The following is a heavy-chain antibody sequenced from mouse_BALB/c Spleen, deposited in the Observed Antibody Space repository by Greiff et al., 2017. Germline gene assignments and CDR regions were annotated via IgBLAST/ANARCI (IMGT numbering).Heavy chain of an antibody. J-gene: IGHJ4*01. CDR1: GYTFTDYA. CDR2: ISTYYGDA. Sequence: QVQLQQSGAELVRPGVSVKISCKGSGYTFTDYAMHWVKQSHAKSLEWIGVISTYYGDASYNQKFKGKATMTVDKSSSTAYMELARLTSEDSAIYYCARSDYYCSSPYYAMDYWGQGTSVTVSS. V-gene: IGHV1S137*01. CDR3: ARSDYYCSSPYYAMDY. D-gene: IGHD1-1*01.